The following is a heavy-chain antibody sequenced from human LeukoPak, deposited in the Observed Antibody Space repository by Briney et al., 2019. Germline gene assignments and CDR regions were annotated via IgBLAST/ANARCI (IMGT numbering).Heavy chain of an antibody. J-gene: IGHJ5*02. CDR2: IYYSGST. CDR3: ARRRVYYYGSGSFNWFDP. CDR1: GGSISSSSYY. D-gene: IGHD3-10*01. V-gene: IGHV4-39*01. Sequence: SETLSLTCTVSGGSISSSSYYWGWIRQPPGKGLEWIGSIYYSGSTYYNPSLKSRVTISVDTSKNQFSLKLSSVTAADTAVYYCARRRVYYYGSGSFNWFDPWGQGTLVTVSS.